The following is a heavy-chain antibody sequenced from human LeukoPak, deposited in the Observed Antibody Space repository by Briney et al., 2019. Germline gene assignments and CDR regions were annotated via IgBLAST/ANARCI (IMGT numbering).Heavy chain of an antibody. D-gene: IGHD6-19*01. CDR3: ARGDSGWYFRMDKGNWFDP. CDR2: INHSGST. J-gene: IGHJ5*02. V-gene: IGHV4-34*01. Sequence: PSGTLCLTCAVYGGSFSGYYWSWIRQPPGKGLEWIGEINHSGSTNYNPSLKSRVTISVDTSKNQFSLKLSSVTAADTAVYYCARGDSGWYFRMDKGNWFDPWGQGTLVTVSS. CDR1: GGSFSGYY.